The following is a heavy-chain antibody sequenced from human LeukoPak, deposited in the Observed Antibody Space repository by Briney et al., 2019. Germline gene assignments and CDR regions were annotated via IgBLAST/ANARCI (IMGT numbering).Heavy chain of an antibody. CDR1: GYTFTSYA. D-gene: IGHD4-17*01. CDR3: ARDPFTTVTNGWFDP. Sequence: ASVKVSCKASGYTFTSYAMNWVRQAPGQGLEWMGWINTNTGNPTYAQGFTGRFVFSLDTSVSTAYLQISSLKAEDTAVYYCARDPFTTVTNGWFDPWGQGTLVTVSS. V-gene: IGHV7-4-1*02. J-gene: IGHJ5*02. CDR2: INTNTGNP.